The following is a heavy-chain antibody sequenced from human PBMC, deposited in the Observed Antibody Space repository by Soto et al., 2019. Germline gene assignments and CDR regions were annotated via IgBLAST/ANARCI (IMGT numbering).Heavy chain of an antibody. V-gene: IGHV1-69*13. J-gene: IGHJ6*02. Sequence: ASVKVSCKASGGTFSSYASSWVRQAPGQGLEWMGGIIPIFGTANYAQKFQGRVTITADESTSTAYMELSSLRSEDTAVYYCARVFGSIAAAGTGLSGMDVWGQGTTVTVSS. CDR2: IIPIFGTA. CDR1: GGTFSSYA. D-gene: IGHD6-13*01. CDR3: ARVFGSIAAAGTGLSGMDV.